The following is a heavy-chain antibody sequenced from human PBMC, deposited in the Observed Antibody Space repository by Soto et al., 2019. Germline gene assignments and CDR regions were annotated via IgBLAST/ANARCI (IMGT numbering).Heavy chain of an antibody. CDR1: GGFVSSGSYY. D-gene: IGHD1-1*01. CDR3: ARVERGTATTVVDAFDI. Sequence: QVQLQQWGAGLLKPSETLSLTCAVYGGFVSSGSYYWSWIRQPPGKGLEWIGEMSHSGGNHFNPSLKNRVTISVDTSKNQFSLKMSSVTAADTALYYCARVERGTATTVVDAFDIWGPGTMVTVSS. CDR2: MSHSGGN. V-gene: IGHV4-34*01. J-gene: IGHJ3*02.